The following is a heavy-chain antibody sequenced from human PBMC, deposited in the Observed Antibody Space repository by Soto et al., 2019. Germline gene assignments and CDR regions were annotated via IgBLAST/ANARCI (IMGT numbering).Heavy chain of an antibody. CDR3: ARQDGDFRFDY. CDR2: ISGSAGST. CDR1: GFTFSSYA. Sequence: EVQLLESGGGLVQPGGSLRLSCAASGFTFSSYAMTWVRQAPGKGLEWVSSISGSAGSTHYTDSVKGRFTISRDNPKNTLYPQMNSLRAEDTAVYYCARQDGDFRFDYWGQGTLVTVSS. V-gene: IGHV3-23*01. J-gene: IGHJ4*02. D-gene: IGHD4-17*01.